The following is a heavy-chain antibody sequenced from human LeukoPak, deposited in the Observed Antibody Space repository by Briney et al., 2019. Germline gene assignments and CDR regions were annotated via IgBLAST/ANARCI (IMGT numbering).Heavy chain of an antibody. Sequence: SETLSLTCTVSGGSISSHYWSWIRQPRGKGLEWIGYIYYSGSTNYNPSLKSRVTISVDTSKNQFSLKLSSVTAADTAVYYCARAKLGTFDYWGQGTLVTVSS. J-gene: IGHJ4*02. D-gene: IGHD7-27*01. CDR3: ARAKLGTFDY. V-gene: IGHV4-59*11. CDR1: GGSISSHY. CDR2: IYYSGST.